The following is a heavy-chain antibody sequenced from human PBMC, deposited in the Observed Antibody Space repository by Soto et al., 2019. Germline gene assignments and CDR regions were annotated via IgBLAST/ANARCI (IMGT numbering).Heavy chain of an antibody. CDR2: ISSSSTYI. CDR1: GFTFSSYT. CDR3: ASPPYYFDTSGYSY. V-gene: IGHV3-21*01. Sequence: EVQLVESGGGLVKPGGSLRLSCAASGFTFSSYTMNWVRQAPGKGLEWVSSISSSSTYIYYADSVKGRFTISRDNAQNSLYLQMNSLRAEDTAVYYCASPPYYFDTSGYSYWGQGTLVTVSS. J-gene: IGHJ4*02. D-gene: IGHD3-22*01.